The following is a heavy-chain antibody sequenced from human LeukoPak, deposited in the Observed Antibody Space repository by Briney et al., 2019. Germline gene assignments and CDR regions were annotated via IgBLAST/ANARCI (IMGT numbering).Heavy chain of an antibody. CDR2: ISSDSNYI. CDR1: GFTFSSYT. J-gene: IGHJ5*02. CDR3: ARKENILTGYYDH. Sequence: GGSLRLSCAASGFTFSSYTMNWVRQAPGKGLEWVSSISSDSNYIYYADSVKGRFTISRDNAWNSLYLQMNSLRAEDKAVYYCARKENILTGYYDHWGQGTLVTVSS. D-gene: IGHD3-9*01. V-gene: IGHV3-21*01.